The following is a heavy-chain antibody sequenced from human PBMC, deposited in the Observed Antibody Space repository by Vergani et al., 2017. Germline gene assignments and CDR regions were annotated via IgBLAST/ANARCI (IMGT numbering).Heavy chain of an antibody. CDR1: GFMFDNYA. CDR3: ARALTNCGGDCYPGGEYYFDY. Sequence: EVHLLESGGGLIQPGGSLRISCAASGFMFDNYAMTWVRQAPGEGLQWVANIKQDGSEKYYVYSVKGRFTISRDNAKNSLYLQMNSLRAEDTAVYYCARALTNCGGDCYPGGEYYFDYWGQGTLVTVSS. V-gene: IGHV3-7*01. D-gene: IGHD2-21*02. CDR2: IKQDGSEK. J-gene: IGHJ4*02.